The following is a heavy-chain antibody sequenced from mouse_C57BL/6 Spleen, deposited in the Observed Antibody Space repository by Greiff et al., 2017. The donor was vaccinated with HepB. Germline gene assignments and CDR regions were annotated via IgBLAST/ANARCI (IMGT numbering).Heavy chain of an antibody. V-gene: IGHV1-59*01. Sequence: VQLQQPGAELVRPGTSVKLSCKASGYTFTSYWMHWVKQRPGQGLEWIGVIDPSDSYTNYNQKFKGKATLTVDTSSSTAYMQLSSLTSEDSAVYYCARDGNHPYWGQGTTLTVSS. J-gene: IGHJ2*01. CDR1: GYTFTSYW. D-gene: IGHD2-1*01. CDR3: ARDGNHPY. CDR2: IDPSDSYT.